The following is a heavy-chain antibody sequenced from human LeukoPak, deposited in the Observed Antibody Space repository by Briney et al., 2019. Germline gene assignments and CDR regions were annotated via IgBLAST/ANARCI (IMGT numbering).Heavy chain of an antibody. CDR3: ARDRTVGVVPKGAFDI. CDR1: GFTFSSYA. J-gene: IGHJ3*02. CDR2: ISSNGDST. Sequence: GGSLRLSCAASGFTFSSYATHWVRQAPGKGLEYVSAISSNGDSTYYANSVKGRFTISRDNSKNTLYLQMGSLRAEDMAVYYCARDRTVGVVPKGAFDIWGQGTMVTVSS. V-gene: IGHV3-64*01. D-gene: IGHD2-2*01.